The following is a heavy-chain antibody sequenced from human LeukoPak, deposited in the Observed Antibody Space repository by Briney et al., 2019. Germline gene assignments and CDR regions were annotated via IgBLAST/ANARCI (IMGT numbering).Heavy chain of an antibody. J-gene: IGHJ4*02. CDR2: IYYSGST. Sequence: PSETLSLTCTVSGGSISSYYWSWIRQPPGKGLEWIGYIYYSGSTNYNPSLKSRVTISVDTSKNQFSLKLSSVTAADTAVYYCARGPDSSSWYSDYFDYWGQGTLVTVSS. D-gene: IGHD6-13*01. V-gene: IGHV4-59*01. CDR3: ARGPDSSSWYSDYFDY. CDR1: GGSISSYY.